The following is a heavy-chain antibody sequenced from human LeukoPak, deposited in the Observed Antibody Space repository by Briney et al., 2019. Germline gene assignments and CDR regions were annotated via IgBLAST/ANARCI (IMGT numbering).Heavy chain of an antibody. Sequence: GGSLRLSCAASGFTFSSYAMHWVRQAPGKGLEWVAVISYDGSNKYYADSVKGRFTISRDNSKNTLYLQMNSLRAEDTAVYYCARDSWYSSSWYVSPYYYYYMDVWGKGTTVTVSS. V-gene: IGHV3-30*04. CDR1: GFTFSSYA. D-gene: IGHD6-13*01. CDR3: ARDSWYSSSWYVSPYYYYYMDV. J-gene: IGHJ6*03. CDR2: ISYDGSNK.